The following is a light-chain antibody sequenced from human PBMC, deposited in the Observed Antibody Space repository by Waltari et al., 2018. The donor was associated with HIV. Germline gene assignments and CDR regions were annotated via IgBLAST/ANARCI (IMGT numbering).Light chain of an antibody. Sequence: QSALTQPASVSGSPGQSITISCTGTSRDVGGYNSVAWYQQHPGKAPRLIIYDVTNRPSGVSNRFSGSKSGNTASLTISGLQADDEADYYCKSKTSSTTPCVFGTGTKVTVL. CDR3: KSKTSSTTPCV. CDR1: SRDVGGYNS. J-gene: IGLJ1*01. CDR2: DVT. V-gene: IGLV2-14*03.